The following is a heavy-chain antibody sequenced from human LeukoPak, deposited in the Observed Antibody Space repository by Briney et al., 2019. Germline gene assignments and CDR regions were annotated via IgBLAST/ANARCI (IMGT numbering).Heavy chain of an antibody. CDR3: ARVGVGVSTFFDY. J-gene: IGHJ4*02. Sequence: ASVKVSCKASGYSFTTYYIHWVRQAPGQGLEWMGMINPRGGSTSYAQEFQGRLTMTRDTSTGTVYMELSSLRSEDTAVYYCARVGVGVSTFFDYWGQGTLVTVSS. D-gene: IGHD1-26*01. V-gene: IGHV1-46*01. CDR2: INPRGGST. CDR1: GYSFTTYY.